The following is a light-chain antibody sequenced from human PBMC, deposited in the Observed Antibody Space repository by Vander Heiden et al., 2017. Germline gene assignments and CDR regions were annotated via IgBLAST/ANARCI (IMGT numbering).Light chain of an antibody. Sequence: EIVMSQSPHTLSVSPGERATPSSTASESIRSNLAWYQQKPGQAPRLLIHGASTRATGIPVRFSGSGSGTDFTLTISSLQSEDLAVYYCHQYNKGPATFGHGTKLEIK. CDR1: ESIRSN. CDR3: HQYNKGPAT. V-gene: IGKV3-15*01. CDR2: GAS. J-gene: IGKJ2*01.